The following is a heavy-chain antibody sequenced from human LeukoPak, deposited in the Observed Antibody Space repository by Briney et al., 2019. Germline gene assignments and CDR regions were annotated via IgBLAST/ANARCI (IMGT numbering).Heavy chain of an antibody. J-gene: IGHJ6*04. V-gene: IGHV3-30*04. CDR2: ISYDGSNK. D-gene: IGHD2-15*01. CDR3: ARVRCSGGSCYLTSGMDV. CDR1: GFTFSSYA. Sequence: PGGSLRLSCAASGFTFSSYAMHWVRQAPGKGLEWVAVISYDGSNKYYADSVKGRFTISRDNSKNTLYLQMNSLRAEDTAVYYCARVRCSGGSCYLTSGMDVWGKGTTVTVSS.